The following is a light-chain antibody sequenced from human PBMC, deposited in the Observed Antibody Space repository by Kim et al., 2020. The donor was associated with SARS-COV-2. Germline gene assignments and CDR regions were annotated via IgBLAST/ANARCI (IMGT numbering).Light chain of an antibody. CDR1: SLRSYY. J-gene: IGLJ2*01. CDR3: NSRDSSGNHVV. Sequence: FGQTVRITCQGDSLRSYYASWYQQKPGQAPVLVIYGKNNRPSGIPDRFSGSSSGNTASLTITGAQAEDEADYYCNSRDSSGNHVVFGGGTQLTVL. V-gene: IGLV3-19*01. CDR2: GKN.